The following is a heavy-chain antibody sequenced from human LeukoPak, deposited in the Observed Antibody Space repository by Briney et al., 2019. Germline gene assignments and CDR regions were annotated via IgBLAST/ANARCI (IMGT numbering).Heavy chain of an antibody. D-gene: IGHD3-9*01. CDR1: GFTFGDYA. V-gene: IGHV3-49*04. J-gene: IGHJ4*02. Sequence: GGSLRLSCTASGFTFGDYAMSWVRQAPGEGLEWVGFIRSKAYGGTTEYAASVKGRFTISRDDSKSIAYLQMNSLKTEDTAVYYCTGHDDILTGYYRDWGQGTLVTVSS. CDR2: IRSKAYGGTT. CDR3: TGHDDILTGYYRD.